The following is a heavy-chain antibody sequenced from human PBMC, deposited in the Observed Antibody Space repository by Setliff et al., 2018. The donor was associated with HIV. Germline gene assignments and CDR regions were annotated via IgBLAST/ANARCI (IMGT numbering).Heavy chain of an antibody. J-gene: IGHJ4*02. CDR1: GYTLSELS. Sequence: ASVKVSCKVSGYTLSELSMHWVRQAPGEGLEWMGGFDPEDGETIYAEKFQGRVTMTEDTATETAYMELSSLRSEDTAVYYCARDRAARLDYWGQGALVTVSS. CDR3: ARDRAARLDY. CDR2: FDPEDGET. V-gene: IGHV1-24*01. D-gene: IGHD6-6*01.